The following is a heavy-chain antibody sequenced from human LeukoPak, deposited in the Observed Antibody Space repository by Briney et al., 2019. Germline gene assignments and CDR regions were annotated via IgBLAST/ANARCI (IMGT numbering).Heavy chain of an antibody. D-gene: IGHD4-17*01. V-gene: IGHV4-61*02. CDR2: IYTSGST. CDR3: ARGTVTPYYYYGMDV. Sequence: SQTLSLTCTVSGGSISSGSYYWSWIRQPAGKGLEWIGRIYTSGSTNYNPSLKSRVTISVDTSKNQFSLKPSSVTAADTAVYYCARGTVTPYYYYGMDVWGQGTTVTVSS. CDR1: GGSISSGSYY. J-gene: IGHJ6*02.